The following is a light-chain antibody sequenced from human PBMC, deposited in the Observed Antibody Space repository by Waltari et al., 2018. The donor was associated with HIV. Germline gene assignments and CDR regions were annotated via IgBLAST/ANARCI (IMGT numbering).Light chain of an antibody. V-gene: IGLV3-21*01. CDR3: QVWDTNTDQYVI. J-gene: IGLJ2*01. Sequence: SYVLTQPPSVSVAPGKTARITCGGENIGSKSVNWYQKQPGQAPVMVIYHDTDRPLGIPDRFSGSNSEDTATLTIRRVEAGDEADYFCQVWDTNTDQYVIFGGGTNLAV. CDR1: NIGSKS. CDR2: HDT.